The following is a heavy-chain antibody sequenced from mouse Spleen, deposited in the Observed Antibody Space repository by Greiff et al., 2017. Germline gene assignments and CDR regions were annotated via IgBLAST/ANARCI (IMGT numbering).Heavy chain of an antibody. V-gene: IGHV1-66*01. CDR3: ARGATAYYFDY. J-gene: IGHJ2*01. CDR1: GYSFTSYY. D-gene: IGHD1-2*01. CDR2: IYPGSGNT. Sequence: QVQLQQSGPELVKPGASVKISCKASGYSFTSYYIHWVKQRPGQGLEWIGWIYPGSGNTKYNEKFKGKATLTADTSSSTAYMQLSSLTSEDSAVYYCARGATAYYFDYWGQGTTLTVSS.